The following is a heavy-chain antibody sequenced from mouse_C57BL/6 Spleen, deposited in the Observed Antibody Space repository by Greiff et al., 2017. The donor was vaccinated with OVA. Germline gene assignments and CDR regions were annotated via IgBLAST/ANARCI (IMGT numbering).Heavy chain of an antibody. D-gene: IGHD2-2*01. CDR2: IYPGDGDT. CDR3: AREGYLYAMDY. Sequence: VQLQQSGAELVKPGASVKISCKASGYAFSSYWMNWVKQRPGKGLEWIGQIYPGDGDTNYNGKFKGKATLTADKSSSTAYMQLSSLTSEDSAVYFCAREGYLYAMDYWGQGTSVTVSS. CDR1: GYAFSSYW. V-gene: IGHV1-80*01. J-gene: IGHJ4*01.